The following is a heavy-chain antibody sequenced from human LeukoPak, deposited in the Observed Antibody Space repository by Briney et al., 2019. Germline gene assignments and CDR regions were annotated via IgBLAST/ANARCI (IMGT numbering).Heavy chain of an antibody. D-gene: IGHD2-21*02. CDR3: ARAYCGGDCRLYYFDY. V-gene: IGHV4-39*07. CDR1: GGSISSSSYY. J-gene: IGHJ4*02. Sequence: SETLSLTCTVSGGSISSSSYYWGWIRQPPGKGLEWIGSIYYSGSTYNNPSLKSRVTISVDTSKNQFSLKLSSVTAADTAVYYCARAYCGGDCRLYYFDYWGQGTLVTVSS. CDR2: IYYSGST.